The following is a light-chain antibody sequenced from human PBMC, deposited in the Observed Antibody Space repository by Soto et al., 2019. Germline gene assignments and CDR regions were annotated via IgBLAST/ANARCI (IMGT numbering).Light chain of an antibody. J-gene: IGKJ5*01. CDR1: QSVAGAY. Sequence: DIVMTQSPGTLSLSPGDRATLSCRASQSVAGAYAAWYQQGPGQAPRLLISEASSRATGIPDRFSGSGSGTDFTLTIDRLEPEDFAMYYCQQHGSSPITFGQGTRLEI. CDR3: QQHGSSPIT. V-gene: IGKV3-20*01. CDR2: EAS.